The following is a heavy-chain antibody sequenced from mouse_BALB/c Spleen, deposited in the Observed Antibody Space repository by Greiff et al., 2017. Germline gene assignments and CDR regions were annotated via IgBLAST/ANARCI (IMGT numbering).Heavy chain of an antibody. J-gene: IGHJ2*01. Sequence: DVKLVESGGGLVKPGGSLKLSCAASGFTFSSYAMSWVRQTPEKRLEWVASISSGGSTYYPDSVKGRFTISRDNARNILYLQMSSLRSEDTAMYYCARGGYYGNYFDYWGQGTTLTVSS. CDR2: ISSGGST. D-gene: IGHD1-1*01. V-gene: IGHV5-6-5*01. CDR3: ARGGYYGNYFDY. CDR1: GFTFSSYA.